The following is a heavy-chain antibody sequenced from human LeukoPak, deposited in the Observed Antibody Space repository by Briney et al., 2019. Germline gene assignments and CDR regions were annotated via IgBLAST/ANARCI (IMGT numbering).Heavy chain of an antibody. D-gene: IGHD6-13*01. CDR2: IRYDGSNK. CDR3: AKEIQHLVDY. Sequence: GGSLRLSCAASGFTFSSYGMHWVRLAAGKGLEWVAFIRYDGSNKYYADSVKGLFTISRDNSKNTLYLQMNSLRAEDTAVFYCAKEIQHLVDYWAQGTLVTVSS. CDR1: GFTFSSYG. V-gene: IGHV3-30*02. J-gene: IGHJ4*02.